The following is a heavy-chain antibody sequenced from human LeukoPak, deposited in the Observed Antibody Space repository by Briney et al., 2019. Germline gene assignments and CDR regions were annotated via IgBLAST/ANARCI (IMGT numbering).Heavy chain of an antibody. CDR3: ATDRGGYPFDY. V-gene: IGHV3-33*01. J-gene: IGHJ4*02. CDR1: GFTFNTYG. CDR2: IWSDGSHQ. Sequence: GKSLRLSCAASGFTFNTYGMHWVRLAPGKGLEWEAVIWSDGSHQTYADSVRGRFTISRDNSKSTLYLQMNSLRTEDTAVYYCATDRGGYPFDYWGQGTLVTVSS. D-gene: IGHD1-26*01.